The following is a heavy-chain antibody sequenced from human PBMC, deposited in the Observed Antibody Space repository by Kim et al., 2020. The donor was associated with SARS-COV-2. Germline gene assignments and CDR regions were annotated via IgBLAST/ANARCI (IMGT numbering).Heavy chain of an antibody. CDR3: ARDGHYTNSGDY. J-gene: IGHJ4*02. D-gene: IGHD3-3*01. Sequence: GGSLRLSCAASGFTFNNYNMNWVRQAPGKGLEWVSSISSSSTYIFYADSVKGRFTTSRDNAKNSLYLQMNSLRAEDTAVYYCARDGHYTNSGDYWGRGTLVTVSS. V-gene: IGHV3-21*01. CDR2: ISSSSTYI. CDR1: GFTFNNYN.